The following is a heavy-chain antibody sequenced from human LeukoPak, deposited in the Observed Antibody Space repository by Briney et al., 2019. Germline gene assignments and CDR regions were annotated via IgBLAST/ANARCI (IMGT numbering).Heavy chain of an antibody. D-gene: IGHD3-10*01. J-gene: IGHJ4*02. CDR3: AKAGYYYGSGSYYNAGYFDY. Sequence: GGSLRLSCAASGFTFSSYEMNWVRQAPGKGLEWVSYISSSGSTIYYADSVKGRFTISRDNAKNSLYLQMNSLRAEDTAVYYCAKAGYYYGSGSYYNAGYFDYWGQGTLVTVSS. CDR1: GFTFSSYE. CDR2: ISSSGSTI. V-gene: IGHV3-48*03.